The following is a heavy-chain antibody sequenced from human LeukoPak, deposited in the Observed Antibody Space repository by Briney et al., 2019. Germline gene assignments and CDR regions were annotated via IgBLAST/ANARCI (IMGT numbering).Heavy chain of an antibody. Sequence: GASVKVSCKASGGTFSSYAISWVRQAPGQGLEWMGRIIPILGIANYAQKFQGRVTITADKSTSTAYMELSSLRSEDTAVYYCARVGPLGGSYHYYYYMVVWGKGTTVTVSS. J-gene: IGHJ6*03. D-gene: IGHD2-15*01. V-gene: IGHV1-69*04. CDR1: GGTFSSYA. CDR2: IIPILGIA. CDR3: ARVGPLGGSYHYYYYMVV.